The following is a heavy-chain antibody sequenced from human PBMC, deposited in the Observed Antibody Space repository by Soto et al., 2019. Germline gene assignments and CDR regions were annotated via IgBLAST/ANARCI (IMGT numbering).Heavy chain of an antibody. CDR2: IVVGSGNT. CDR3: AADPSIFGVVGNWFGL. V-gene: IGHV1-58*01. J-gene: IGHJ5*02. D-gene: IGHD3-3*01. Sequence: SVKVSCKASGFTFTISAVQWGRQARGQRLEWIGWIVVGSGNTNYAQKFQERVTITRDMSTSTAYMELSSLRSEDTAVYYCAADPSIFGVVGNWFGLWGQGTLGTGSS. CDR1: GFTFTISA.